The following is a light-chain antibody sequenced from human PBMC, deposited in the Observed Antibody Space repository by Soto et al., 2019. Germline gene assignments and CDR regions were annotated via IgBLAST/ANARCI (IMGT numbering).Light chain of an antibody. V-gene: IGLV2-11*01. Sequence: QSALTQPRSVSGSPGQSVTISCTGTSSDVGGYNYVSWYQHHPGKAPKLMIYDVSQRPSGVPDRFSGSKSGNTSSLTISGLQAEDDADYYCGSAAGSYSYVFGTGTKLTVL. J-gene: IGLJ1*01. CDR1: SSDVGGYNY. CDR3: GSAAGSYSYV. CDR2: DVS.